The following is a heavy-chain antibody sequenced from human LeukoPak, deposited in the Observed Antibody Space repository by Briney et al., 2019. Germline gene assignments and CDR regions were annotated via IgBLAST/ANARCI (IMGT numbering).Heavy chain of an antibody. CDR1: GFTFSSYG. J-gene: IGHJ3*02. CDR3: ARAKRNGFDI. V-gene: IGHV3-30*02. CDR2: IWYDGTKK. Sequence: PGGSLRLSCVVSGFTFSSYGMHWVRQAPGKGLEWVAFIWYDGTKKYYADSVKGRFTISRDNSENTMYLQVNSLRAEDTAVYYCARAKRNGFDIWGQGTMVTVSS.